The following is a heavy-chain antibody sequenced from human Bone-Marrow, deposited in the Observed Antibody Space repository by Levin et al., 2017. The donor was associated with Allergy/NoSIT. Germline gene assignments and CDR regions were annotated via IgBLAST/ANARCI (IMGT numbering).Heavy chain of an antibody. Sequence: GESLKISCKASGYTFTGHYIHWVRQAPGQGLEWMGWINPNSGATNYEQNFRDRVTMTRDTSISTAYMEISRLRSDDTAVYYCARDPRYYDSSGYIFFDYWGQGSLVTVSS. CDR3: ARDPRYYDSSGYIFFDY. CDR1: GYTFTGHY. CDR2: INPNSGAT. V-gene: IGHV1-2*02. J-gene: IGHJ4*02. D-gene: IGHD3-22*01.